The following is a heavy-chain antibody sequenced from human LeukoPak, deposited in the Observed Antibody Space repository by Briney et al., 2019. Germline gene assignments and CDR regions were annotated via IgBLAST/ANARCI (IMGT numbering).Heavy chain of an antibody. V-gene: IGHV4-30-4*01. CDR1: GGSISSGDYY. J-gene: IGHJ4*02. Sequence: PSETLSLTCTVSGGSISSGDYYWSWIRQPPGKGLEWIGYIYYGGSTYYNPSLKSRVTMSVDTSKNQFSLKMSSVTAADTAVYYCASNYGSGSYHYFDYWGQGTLVTVSS. CDR2: IYYGGST. D-gene: IGHD3-10*01. CDR3: ASNYGSGSYHYFDY.